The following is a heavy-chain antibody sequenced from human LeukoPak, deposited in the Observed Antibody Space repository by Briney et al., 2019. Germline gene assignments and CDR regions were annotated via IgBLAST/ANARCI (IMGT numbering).Heavy chain of an antibody. CDR3: ARDVGYYDYVWGSYRPTDYFDY. V-gene: IGHV3-74*01. CDR2: INSDGSST. CDR1: GFTFSSYW. D-gene: IGHD3-16*02. J-gene: IGHJ4*02. Sequence: GRSLRLSCAASGFTFSSYWMHWVRQAPGKGLVWVSRINSDGSSTSYADSVKGRFTISRDNAKNTLYLQMNSLRAEDTAVYYCARDVGYYDYVWGSYRPTDYFDYWGQGTLVTVSS.